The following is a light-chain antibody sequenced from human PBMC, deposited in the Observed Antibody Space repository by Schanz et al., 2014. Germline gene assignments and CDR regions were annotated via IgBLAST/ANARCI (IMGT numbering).Light chain of an antibody. V-gene: IGKV3D-15*01. CDR3: QQYGSSPGGT. CDR2: DAS. J-gene: IGKJ1*01. Sequence: EIVMTQSPATLSVSPGERATLSCRASQSVSSNLAWYQQKPGQAPRLLIYDASNRATGIPARFSGSGSGTDFTLTISSLEPEDFAVYYCQQYGSSPGGTFGQGTKVEIK. CDR1: QSVSSN.